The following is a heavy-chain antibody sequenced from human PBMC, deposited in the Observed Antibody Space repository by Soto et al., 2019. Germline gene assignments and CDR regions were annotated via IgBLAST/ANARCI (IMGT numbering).Heavy chain of an antibody. CDR2: INLSGST. J-gene: IGHJ6*03. D-gene: IGHD2-21*01. CDR3: AREKFRFTYYYCYHLDV. V-gene: IGHV4-34*01. Sequence: QVQLQQWGAGLLKPSETLSLTCGVYNGSFSDYYWTWIRQPPGKGLEWIGEINLSGSTSYNSSLMSRVTISIDTSKNQFSLNLGYLTAAATAVYYWAREKFRFTYYYCYHLDVWGEETTVTVSS. CDR1: NGSFSDYY.